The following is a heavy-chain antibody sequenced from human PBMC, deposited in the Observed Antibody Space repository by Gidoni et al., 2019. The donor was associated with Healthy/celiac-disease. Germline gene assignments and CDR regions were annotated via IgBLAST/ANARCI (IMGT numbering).Heavy chain of an antibody. CDR2: IYYSGST. V-gene: IGHV4-59*01. CDR3: ASHIYYGSGRYTDY. D-gene: IGHD3-10*01. Sequence: QVQLQESGPGLVKPSETLSLPCTVSGGFISSFYWSWIRQPPGKGLEWIGYIYYSGSTNYNPSLKSRVTISVDTSKNQFSLKLSSVTAADTAVYYCASHIYYGSGRYTDYWGQGTLVTVSS. J-gene: IGHJ4*02. CDR1: GGFISSFY.